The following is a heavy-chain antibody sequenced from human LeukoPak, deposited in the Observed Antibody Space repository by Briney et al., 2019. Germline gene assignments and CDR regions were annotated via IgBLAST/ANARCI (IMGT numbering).Heavy chain of an antibody. CDR3: ARQALDYGDYYYMDV. V-gene: IGHV4-39*01. CDR2: IYYSGST. Sequence: SETLSLTCTVSGGSFSGYYWGWIRQPPGKGLEWIGSIYYSGSTYYNPSLKSRVTISVDTSKNQFSLKLSSVTAADTAVYYCARQALDYGDYYYMDVWGKGTTVTISS. J-gene: IGHJ6*03. D-gene: IGHD4-17*01. CDR1: GGSFSGYY.